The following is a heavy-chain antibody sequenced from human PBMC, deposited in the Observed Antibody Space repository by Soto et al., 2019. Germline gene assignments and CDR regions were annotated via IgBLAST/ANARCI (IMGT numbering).Heavy chain of an antibody. J-gene: IGHJ4*02. CDR1: GFTFSSYA. V-gene: IGHV3-23*01. CDR3: AKIIMVRGFIDY. Sequence: EVQLLESGGGLVQPGGSLRLSCAASGFTFSSYAMSWVRQAPGKGLVWVSAISGRGGSTYYAGSVKGRFTISRDNSKNTLYLQMNSLRAEDTAVYYCAKIIMVRGFIDYWGQGTLVTVSS. CDR2: ISGRGGST. D-gene: IGHD3-10*01.